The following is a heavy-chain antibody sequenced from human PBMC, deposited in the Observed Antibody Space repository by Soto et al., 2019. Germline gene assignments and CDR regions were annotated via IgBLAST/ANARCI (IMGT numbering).Heavy chain of an antibody. V-gene: IGHV4-4*02. CDR3: AQHRGFALHS. CDR1: GGINY. CDR2: IFHDGSA. Sequence: QVQLQEPGPGLVKPSGTLSLTWIVSGGINYYSWVRQPPGKGLEWIGQIFHDGSAKYNPSLQSRVTISVDKSKNQISLNLPSLTAADTAVYYCAQHRGFALHSWGQGALVVVSS. J-gene: IGHJ4*02. D-gene: IGHD2-21*01.